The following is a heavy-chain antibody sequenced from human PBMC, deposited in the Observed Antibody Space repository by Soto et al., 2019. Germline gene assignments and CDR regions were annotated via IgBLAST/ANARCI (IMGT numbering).Heavy chain of an antibody. CDR3: ARDYDSSGYY. V-gene: IGHV3-11*06. J-gene: IGHJ4*02. Sequence: GGSLRLSCAASGFTFSDYYMSWIRQAPGKGLEWVSYISGSSSYTKYADSVKGRFTISRDNAKNSLYLQMKSLRAEDTAVYYCARDYDSSGYYWGQGTLVTVSS. CDR1: GFTFSDYY. D-gene: IGHD3-22*01. CDR2: ISGSSSYT.